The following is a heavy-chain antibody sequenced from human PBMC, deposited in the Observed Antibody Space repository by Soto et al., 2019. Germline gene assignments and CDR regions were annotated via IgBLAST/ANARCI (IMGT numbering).Heavy chain of an antibody. CDR2: IYASGNT. Sequence: QVQLQESGPGLVKPSETLSLTCTVSGASISDYYWSWIRQPAGKGLECIGRIYASGNTNYNPSLKSRVIMSVDTSKNQFSLTLNSVTAADTSVYYCARESRSALGTVEHWGRGTLVTVSS. J-gene: IGHJ4*02. CDR1: GASISDYY. V-gene: IGHV4-4*07. D-gene: IGHD6-13*01. CDR3: ARESRSALGTVEH.